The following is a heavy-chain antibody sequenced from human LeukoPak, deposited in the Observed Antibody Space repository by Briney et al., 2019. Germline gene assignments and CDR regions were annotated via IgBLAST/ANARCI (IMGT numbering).Heavy chain of an antibody. Sequence: ASVKVSCKASGYTFTYYGITWVRQAPGQGLEWMGWITTHNGNTSYAQKLQGRVTMTTDTSTSTAYMELRSLRSDDTAVYYCARGAGYYYDSSGFYYRWFDPWGQGTLVTVSS. CDR1: GYTFTYYG. J-gene: IGHJ5*02. D-gene: IGHD3-22*01. CDR2: ITTHNGNT. CDR3: ARGAGYYYDSSGFYYRWFDP. V-gene: IGHV1-18*01.